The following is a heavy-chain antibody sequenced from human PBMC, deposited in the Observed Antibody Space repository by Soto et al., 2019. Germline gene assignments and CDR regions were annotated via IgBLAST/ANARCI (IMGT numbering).Heavy chain of an antibody. CDR2: IYNTGRT. J-gene: IGHJ5*01. V-gene: IGHV4-39*01. CDR1: GGSISSIGSS. CDR3: VRYDT. Sequence: SETLSLTCTVSGGSISSIGSSWGWVRQPPGKGLEWIGAIYNTGRTSYNPSLESRVTVSVDMSKNQFSLKMTSVTAADTAIYHCVRYDTWGHGILVTVSS.